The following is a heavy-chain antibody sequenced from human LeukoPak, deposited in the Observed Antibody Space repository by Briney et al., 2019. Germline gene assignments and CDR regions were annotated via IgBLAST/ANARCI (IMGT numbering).Heavy chain of an antibody. CDR3: ARDSSGWSARPYYYYGMDV. CDR1: GYTFTSYG. Sequence: ASVNVSCRASGYTFTSYGISWVRQAPGQGLEWMGWSSAYNGNTNYAQKLQGRVTMTTDTSTSTAYMELRSLRSDDAAVYYCARDSSGWSARPYYYYGMDVWGQGTTVTVSS. CDR2: SSAYNGNT. D-gene: IGHD6-19*01. J-gene: IGHJ6*02. V-gene: IGHV1-18*01.